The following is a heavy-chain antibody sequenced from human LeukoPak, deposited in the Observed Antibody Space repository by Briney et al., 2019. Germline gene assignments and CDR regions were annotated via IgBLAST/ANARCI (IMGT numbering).Heavy chain of an antibody. J-gene: IGHJ3*02. CDR2: IYAGGDT. V-gene: IGHV3-53*01. D-gene: IGHD3-16*01. CDR1: GLTVSSNY. Sequence: GGSLRLSCAASGLTVSSNYMTWVRQDPGKGLEWVSNIYAGGDTHYADSVRGRFTISRDNSNNTLYLQMNSLRAEDTAVYYCARYTFRAVDIWGQGTMVTVSS. CDR3: ARYTFRAVDI.